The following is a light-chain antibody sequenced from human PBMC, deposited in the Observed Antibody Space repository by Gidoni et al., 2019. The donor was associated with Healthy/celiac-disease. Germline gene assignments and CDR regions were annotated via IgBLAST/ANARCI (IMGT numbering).Light chain of an antibody. J-gene: IGKJ1*01. V-gene: IGKV1-5*03. CDR2: KAS. Sequence: DIHMTQSPSTLSASVGDRVTITCRASQSISSWLAWYQKKPGKAPKLLIYKASSLESGVPSRFSGSGSGTEFTITISSLQPDDFATYYCQQYNSYPWTVGQGTKVEIK. CDR3: QQYNSYPWT. CDR1: QSISSW.